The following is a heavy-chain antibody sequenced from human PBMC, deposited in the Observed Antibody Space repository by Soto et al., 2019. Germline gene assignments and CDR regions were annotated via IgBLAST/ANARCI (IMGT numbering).Heavy chain of an antibody. J-gene: IGHJ6*02. Sequence: SETLSLTCAVYAGSFSHYYWNWIRQSPGKGLEWIGKIRHSGSSNYNPSLRSRFSISVDMSKNQFSLRLTSVTAADTAVYYCARGGSSDWQVALDIWGQGTTVTVSS. CDR3: ARGGSSDWQVALDI. V-gene: IGHV4-34*01. CDR1: AGSFSHYY. D-gene: IGHD6-19*01. CDR2: IRHSGSS.